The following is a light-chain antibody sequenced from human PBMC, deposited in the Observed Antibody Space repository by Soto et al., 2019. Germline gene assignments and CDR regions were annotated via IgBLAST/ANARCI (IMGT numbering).Light chain of an antibody. CDR2: DVS. J-gene: IGLJ2*01. Sequence: QSALTQPRSVSGSPGQSVTISCTGTSSGVGGYDFVSWYQQHPGKAPKLMISDVSKRPSGVPDRFYGSKSGNTASLTISGLQAEDEADYYCCSYAGDLALFGGGTKVTVL. CDR3: CSYAGDLAL. CDR1: SSGVGGYDF. V-gene: IGLV2-11*01.